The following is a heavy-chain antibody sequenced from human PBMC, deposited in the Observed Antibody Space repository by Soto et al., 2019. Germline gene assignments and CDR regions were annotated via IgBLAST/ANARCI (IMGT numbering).Heavy chain of an antibody. CDR3: ARHSRNYYGMDV. J-gene: IGHJ6*02. CDR1: GYSFTTYW. CDR2: INPGDSDT. Sequence: ESLKISCRASGYSFTTYWIGWVRQMPGKGLEWMGIINPGDSDTKYSPSFQGQVTISADKSITTAYLQWSSLKASDTAMYYCARHSRNYYGMDVWGQGTTVTVSS. V-gene: IGHV5-51*01.